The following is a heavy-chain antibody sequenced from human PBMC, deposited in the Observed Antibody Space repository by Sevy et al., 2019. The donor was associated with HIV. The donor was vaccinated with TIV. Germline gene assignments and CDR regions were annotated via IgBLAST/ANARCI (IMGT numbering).Heavy chain of an antibody. Sequence: GGSLRLSCAASGFTFNYHFMNWVRQLPGKGLEWVSYISSASSYINYSDSVKGRFTISRDNAKNLVFLEMNNLRPEDTAVYFCARWDYYGSLYYFDYWGQGTLVTVSS. CDR2: ISSASSYI. V-gene: IGHV3-21*06. CDR1: GFTFNYHF. J-gene: IGHJ4*02. D-gene: IGHD3-10*01. CDR3: ARWDYYGSLYYFDY.